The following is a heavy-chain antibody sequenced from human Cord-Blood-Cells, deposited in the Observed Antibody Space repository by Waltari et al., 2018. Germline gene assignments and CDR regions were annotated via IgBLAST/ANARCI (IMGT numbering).Heavy chain of an antibody. D-gene: IGHD6-13*01. V-gene: IGHV1-2*02. CDR3: ARDFASPNIAAAGTPSDY. CDR2: HNPNSGGT. CDR1: GYTFNGYY. J-gene: IGHJ4*02. Sequence: QVQLVQSGAEVKKPGASVKVSCKASGYTFNGYYMHWVRQAAGQGREGMGWHNPNSGGTNYAQKFQGRVTMTRDTSISTAYMELGRLRSDDTAVYYCARDFASPNIAAAGTPSDYWGQGTLVTVSS.